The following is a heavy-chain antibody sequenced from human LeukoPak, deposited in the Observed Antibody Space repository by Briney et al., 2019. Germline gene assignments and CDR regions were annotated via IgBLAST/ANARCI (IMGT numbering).Heavy chain of an antibody. D-gene: IGHD6-13*01. CDR3: ARLDSSSWKRYFDY. CDR1: GGSISSSSYY. Sequence: SETLSLTCTVFGGSISSSSYYWGWIRQPPGKGLEWIGSIYYSGSTYYNPSLKSRVTISVDTSKNQFSLKLSSVTAADTAVYYCARLDSSSWKRYFDYWGQGTLVTVSS. J-gene: IGHJ4*02. V-gene: IGHV4-39*01. CDR2: IYYSGST.